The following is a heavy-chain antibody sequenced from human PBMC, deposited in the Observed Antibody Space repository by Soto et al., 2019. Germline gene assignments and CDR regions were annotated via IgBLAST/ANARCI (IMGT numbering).Heavy chain of an antibody. J-gene: IGHJ5*02. CDR3: ARTMTTSGWFDP. Sequence: PSETLSLTCAVSGGPITSGGYSWSRIRQPPGKGLEWIGYIYHSGGTYYNPSLKSRVTLSIDRTKKQFSLKLKSVTAADTAVYFCARTMTTSGWFDPWGQGTLVTVSS. D-gene: IGHD4-17*01. CDR2: IYHSGGT. CDR1: GGPITSGGYS. V-gene: IGHV4-30-2*01.